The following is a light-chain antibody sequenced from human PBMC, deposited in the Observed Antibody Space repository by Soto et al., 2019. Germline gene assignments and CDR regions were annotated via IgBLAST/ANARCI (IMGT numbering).Light chain of an antibody. J-gene: IGLJ2*01. CDR1: SSDVGNYNL. V-gene: IGLV2-23*01. CDR2: EGG. Sequence: QSVLTQPASVSGSPGQSITLSCTGTSSDVGNYNLVSWYQQYPGKAPKLMVYEGGKRPSGVSNRFSGSKSGNTASLTISGLQAEDEGDYYCCSFALRSTLIFGGGTKLTVL. CDR3: CSFALRSTLI.